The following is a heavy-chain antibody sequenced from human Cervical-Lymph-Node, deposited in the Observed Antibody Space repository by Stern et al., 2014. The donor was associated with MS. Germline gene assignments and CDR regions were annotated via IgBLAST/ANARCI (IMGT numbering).Heavy chain of an antibody. V-gene: IGHV2-5*01. CDR3: AHRYQRLWAV. CDR2: IYWNDDK. J-gene: IGHJ6*02. D-gene: IGHD7-27*01. CDR1: GFSLTTSGVG. Sequence: SGPTLVKPTQTLTLTCTFSGFSLTTSGVGVGWLRPPPGKALEWLALIYWNDDKRYSPSLKSRLAITKDTSKNQVVLTVTNMDPVDTAPYYCAHRYQRLWAVWGQGTTVTVSS.